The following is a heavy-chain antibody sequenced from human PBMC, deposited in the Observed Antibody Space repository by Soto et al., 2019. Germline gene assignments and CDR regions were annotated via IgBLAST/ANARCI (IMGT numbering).Heavy chain of an antibody. CDR1: GFTFTSYG. J-gene: IGHJ4*02. CDR2: ISYDGGDK. CDR3: AKDFDIGGAAYYFDY. V-gene: IGHV3-30*18. D-gene: IGHD1-26*01. Sequence: PGGSLRLSCAASGFTFTSYGIHWVRQAPGKGLEWVAVISYDGGDKHYADSVKGRFTISRDNSKNTLSLQMNSLRADDTAVYHCAKDFDIGGAAYYFDYWGQGTLVTVSS.